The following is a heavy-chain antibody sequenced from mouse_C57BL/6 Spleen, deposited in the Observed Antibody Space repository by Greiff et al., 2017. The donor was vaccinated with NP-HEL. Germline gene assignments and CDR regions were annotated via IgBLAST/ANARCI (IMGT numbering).Heavy chain of an antibody. CDR1: GFTFSDYG. Sequence: EVKLVESGGGLVKPGGSLKLSCAASGFTFSDYGMHWVRQAPEKGLEWVAYISSGSSTIYYADTVKGRFTISRDNAKNTLFLQMTSLRSEDTAMYYCARPSYYYGSTPFAYWGQGTLVTVSA. CDR3: ARPSYYYGSTPFAY. CDR2: ISSGSSTI. D-gene: IGHD1-1*01. V-gene: IGHV5-17*01. J-gene: IGHJ3*01.